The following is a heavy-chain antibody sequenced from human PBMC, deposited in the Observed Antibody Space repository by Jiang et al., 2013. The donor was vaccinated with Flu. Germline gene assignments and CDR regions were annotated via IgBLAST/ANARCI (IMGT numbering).Heavy chain of an antibody. J-gene: IGHJ5*02. CDR3: ARELHDYGDYDVSVNWFDP. D-gene: IGHD4-17*01. V-gene: IGHV1-69*06. CDR1: GGTFSSYA. Sequence: QLVESGAEVKKPGSSVKVSCKASGGTFSSYAISWVRQAPGQGLEWMGGIIPIFGTANYAQKFQGRVTITADKSTSTAYVELSSLRSEDTAVYYCARELHDYGDYDVSVNWFDPWGQGTLVTVSS. CDR2: IIPIFGTA.